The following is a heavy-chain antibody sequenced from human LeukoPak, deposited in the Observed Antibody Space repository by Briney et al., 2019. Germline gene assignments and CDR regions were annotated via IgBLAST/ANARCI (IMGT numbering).Heavy chain of an antibody. Sequence: TSETLSLTCAVYGGSFSGYYWSWIRQPPGKGLEWIGEINHSGSTNYNPSLKSRVTISVDTSKNQFSLKLSPVTAADTAVYYCARGYSLGGGVLSNYYYYYGMDVWGKGTTVTVSS. J-gene: IGHJ6*04. V-gene: IGHV4-34*01. CDR3: ARGYSLGGGVLSNYYYYYGMDV. CDR2: INHSGST. D-gene: IGHD3-16*01. CDR1: GGSFSGYY.